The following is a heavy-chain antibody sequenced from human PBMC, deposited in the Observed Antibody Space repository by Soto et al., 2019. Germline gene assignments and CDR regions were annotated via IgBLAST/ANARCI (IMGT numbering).Heavy chain of an antibody. CDR3: VREGTKTVRVWFDP. CDR1: GASINGFY. CDR2: IYATGTT. V-gene: IGHV4-4*07. J-gene: IGHJ5*02. D-gene: IGHD1-1*01. Sequence: SETLSLTCTVSGASINGFYRSWIRKSAGKGLEWIGRIYATGTTDYNPSLKSRVMMSVDTSKKQFSLKLRSVTAADTAVYYCVREGTKTVRVWFDPWGQGISVTVSS.